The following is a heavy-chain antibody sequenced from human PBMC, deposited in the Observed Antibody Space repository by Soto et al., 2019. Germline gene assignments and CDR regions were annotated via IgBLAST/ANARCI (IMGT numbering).Heavy chain of an antibody. CDR2: NYNSGST. Sequence: PSETLSLTSTVAGGSISSYYSSWIRQPPGKGLEWIGYNYNSGSTNYNPSLRSRVTVSVDTSKNQFSLKRSSVTAADTAVYYCARHEASSQWLGVHLRGNWFDPWGQGTLLTVS. J-gene: IGHJ5*02. CDR1: GGSISSYY. V-gene: IGHV4-59*08. D-gene: IGHD6-19*01. CDR3: ARHEASSQWLGVHLRGNWFDP.